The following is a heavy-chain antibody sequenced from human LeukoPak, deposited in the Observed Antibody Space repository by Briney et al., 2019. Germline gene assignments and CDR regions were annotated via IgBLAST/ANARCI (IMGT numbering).Heavy chain of an antibody. D-gene: IGHD3-10*01. CDR1: GGSIRSSYYY. CDR2: IYYSGST. CDR3: ARHVGSGVRLRWFDP. J-gene: IGHJ5*02. V-gene: IGHV4-39*01. Sequence: NTSETLSLTCTVSGGSIRSSYYYWGWIRQPPGKGLEWIGSIYYSGSTYYNPSLKSRVTLSVDTSKNQFSLKLSSVTAADTAVYYCARHVGSGVRLRWFDPWGQGTLVTVSS.